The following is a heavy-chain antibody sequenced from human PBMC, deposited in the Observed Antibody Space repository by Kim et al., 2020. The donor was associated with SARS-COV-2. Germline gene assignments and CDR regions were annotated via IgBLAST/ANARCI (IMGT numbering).Heavy chain of an antibody. D-gene: IGHD3-22*01. CDR2: IDQDASEK. CDR1: GFIFSNYW. Sequence: GGSLRLSCAASGFIFSNYWLSWVRQAPGKGLEWVASIDQDASEKRYADSMEGRFTISRDNAKNSLYLQVNSLRVEDTAVYYCLRLYDNSGYYSDWGRGTLVTVSS. J-gene: IGHJ4*02. CDR3: LRLYDNSGYYSD. V-gene: IGHV3-7*01.